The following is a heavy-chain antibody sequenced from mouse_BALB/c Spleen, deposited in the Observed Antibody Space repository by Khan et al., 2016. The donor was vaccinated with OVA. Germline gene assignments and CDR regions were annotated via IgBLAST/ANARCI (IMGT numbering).Heavy chain of an antibody. J-gene: IGHJ3*01. CDR3: ARGLNYYGSWFAY. V-gene: IGHV9-1*02. D-gene: IGHD1-1*01. Sequence: QIQLVQSGPELKKPGETVKVSCKASGYTFTNYGLNWVMQAPGKALKWMGWINTYTGEPTYADDFKGRFAFSLETSASTAYLQINNLINEDMATYFCARGLNYYGSWFAYWGQGTLVTVSA. CDR2: INTYTGEP. CDR1: GYTFTNYG.